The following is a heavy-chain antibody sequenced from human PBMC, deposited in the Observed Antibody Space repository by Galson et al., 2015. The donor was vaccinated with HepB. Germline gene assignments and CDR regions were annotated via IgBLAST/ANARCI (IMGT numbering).Heavy chain of an antibody. CDR2: IRSKAYGGTT. D-gene: IGHD2-21*02. CDR1: GFTFGDYA. CDR3: TRDAVTAPRYAAPFDY. Sequence: SLRLSCAASGFTFGDYAMSWVRQAPGKGLEWVGFIRSKAYGGTTEYAASVKGRFTISRDDSKSIAYLQMNSLKTEDTAVYYCTRDAVTAPRYAAPFDYWGQGTLVTVSS. V-gene: IGHV3-49*04. J-gene: IGHJ4*02.